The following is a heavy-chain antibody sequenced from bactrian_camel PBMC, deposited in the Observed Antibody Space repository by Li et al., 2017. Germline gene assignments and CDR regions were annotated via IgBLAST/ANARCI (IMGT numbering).Heavy chain of an antibody. Sequence: VQLVESGGGSVQAGRSLRLSCAASGYEYTGNCVGWFRQASGKGLKWVSGINGGGVTTYYADSVKGRFTISRDNAKNTLYLRLDVLETEDTAMYYCAVGPDGGSWYGTGYWGQGTQVTVS. D-gene: IGHD6*01. CDR3: AVGPDGGSWYGTGY. CDR1: GYEYTGNC. CDR2: INGGGVTT. V-gene: IGHV3S40*01. J-gene: IGHJ4*01.